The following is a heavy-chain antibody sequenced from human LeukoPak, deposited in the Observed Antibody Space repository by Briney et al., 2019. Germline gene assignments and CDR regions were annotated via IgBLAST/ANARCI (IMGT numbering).Heavy chain of an antibody. CDR1: GYTFTSYY. CDR3: ARGLKYCSGGSCYPHWFDP. CDR2: INPSGGST. D-gene: IGHD2-15*01. J-gene: IGHJ5*02. V-gene: IGHV1-46*01. Sequence: ASVKVSCKASGYTFTSYYMHWVRQAPGQGLEWMGIINPSGGSTSYAQKFQGRVTMTRDTSTSTVYMELRSLRSDDTAVYYCARGLKYCSGGSCYPHWFDPWGQGTLVTVSS.